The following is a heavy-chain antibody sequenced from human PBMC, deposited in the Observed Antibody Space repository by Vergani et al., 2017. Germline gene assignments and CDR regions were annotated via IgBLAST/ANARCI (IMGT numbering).Heavy chain of an antibody. CDR3: ARELSYCDGSGSDDYNPYYYEGMDV. CDR2: VYTSGMT. J-gene: IGHJ6*02. CDR1: GGSINTGAYY. V-gene: IGHV4-61*02. D-gene: IGHD3-10*01. Sequence: QVQLQESGPRLVRPSQTLSLTCTVSGGSINTGAYYWSWIRQPAGKGLEWIGRVYTSGMTNYNPSLKSRVTILVDRSKSQLSLKLTAVTAGDTAVYFCARELSYCDGSGSDDYNPYYYEGMDVWGPGTTVTVSS.